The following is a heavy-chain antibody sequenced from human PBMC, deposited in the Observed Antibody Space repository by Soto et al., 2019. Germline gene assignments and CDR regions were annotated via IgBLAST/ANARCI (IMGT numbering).Heavy chain of an antibody. CDR1: GFTFSSYA. V-gene: IGHV3-23*01. J-gene: IGHJ4*02. CDR3: AKEVVRIQLWLYYFDY. Sequence: GGSLRLSCAASGFTFSSYAMSWVRQAPGKGLEWVSAISGSGGSTYYADSVKGRFTISRDNSKNTLYLQMNSLRAEDTAVYYCAKEVVRIQLWLYYFDYWGQGTLVTVSS. CDR2: ISGSGGST. D-gene: IGHD5-18*01.